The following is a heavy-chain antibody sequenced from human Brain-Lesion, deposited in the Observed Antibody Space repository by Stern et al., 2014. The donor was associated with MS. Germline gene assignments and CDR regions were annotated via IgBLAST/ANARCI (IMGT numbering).Heavy chain of an antibody. CDR3: ARGPLEGIDMKPLFYAMDV. J-gene: IGHJ6*02. CDR1: GGSTSRRSYY. V-gene: IGHV4-30-4*01. D-gene: IGHD1-1*01. CDR2: IYSSGNS. Sequence: QVQLQESGPGLVKPSQTLSLTCTVSGGSTSRRSYYWSWIRQPPGRGLEWLGSIYSSGNSFYIPSLKSRLTISLDTSKNQFSLRLISVTATDTAVYYCARGPLEGIDMKPLFYAMDVWGHGATVTVSS.